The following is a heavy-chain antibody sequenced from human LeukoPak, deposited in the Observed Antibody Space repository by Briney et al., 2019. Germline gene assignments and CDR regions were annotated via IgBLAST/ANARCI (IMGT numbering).Heavy chain of an antibody. Sequence: ETLSLTCAVYGGSFSGYYWSWVRQAPGKGLEWVANINHDGSEKYYVDSVKGRFTISRDNAKNSLYLQMNSLRAEDTAVYYCATDYYGVFDYWGQGTLVTVSS. J-gene: IGHJ4*02. V-gene: IGHV3-7*01. D-gene: IGHD3-22*01. CDR2: INHDGSEK. CDR1: GGSFSGYY. CDR3: ATDYYGVFDY.